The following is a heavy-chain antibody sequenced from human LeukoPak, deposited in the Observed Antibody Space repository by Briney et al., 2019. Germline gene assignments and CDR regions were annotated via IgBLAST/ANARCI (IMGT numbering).Heavy chain of an antibody. CDR1: GFTFSSYA. V-gene: IGHV3-30-3*01. D-gene: IGHD1-26*01. CDR2: ISYDGSDK. Sequence: GGSLRLSCAASGFTFSSYAIHWVRQAPGKGLEWVAVISYDGSDKYYADSVKGRFTISRDNFKDTSRLQMNSLRVEDTALYYCARDRGSGYRGSYYNFDYWGQGTLVTVSS. J-gene: IGHJ4*02. CDR3: ARDRGSGYRGSYYNFDY.